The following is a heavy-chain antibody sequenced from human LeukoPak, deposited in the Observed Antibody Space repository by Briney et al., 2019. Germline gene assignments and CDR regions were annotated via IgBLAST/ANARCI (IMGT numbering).Heavy chain of an antibody. J-gene: IGHJ4*02. CDR1: GFTFDDCT. CDR2: ITGDGSRT. D-gene: IGHD3-16*02. Sequence: QSGGSLRLSCAASGFTFDDCTMHWVRLTPGRGLEWGSLITGDGSRTYSTNSLKGRFTISRDNSKNSLYLQIISLTTDDSGLYYCVKDQPVLSYWGQGTLVTVSS. V-gene: IGHV3-43*02. CDR3: VKDQPVLSY.